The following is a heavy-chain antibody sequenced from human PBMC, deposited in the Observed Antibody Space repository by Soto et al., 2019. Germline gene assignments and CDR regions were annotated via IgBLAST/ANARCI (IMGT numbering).Heavy chain of an antibody. CDR3: ARDLAVAVIDY. Sequence: VPLVQSGAEVKKPGASVKVSCKASDYTFTSYGISWVRQAPGQGLEWMGWIRAYNGNTKYAQKFQGRVTMTTDTATRTAYMELRSLRSDDTAVYYCARDLAVAVIDYWGQGPLVTVS. V-gene: IGHV1-18*01. D-gene: IGHD6-19*01. CDR1: DYTFTSYG. J-gene: IGHJ4*02. CDR2: IRAYNGNT.